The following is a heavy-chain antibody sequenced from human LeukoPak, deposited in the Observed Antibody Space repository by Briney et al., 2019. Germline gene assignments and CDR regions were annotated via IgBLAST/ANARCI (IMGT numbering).Heavy chain of an antibody. Sequence: PGGSLRLSCAASGFTFSSYSMNWVRQAPGKGLEWVSSISSISSYIYYADSVKGQFTVSRDNAKNSLYLQMDSLRAEDTAVYYCARDPSGTYYPRVSGALDIWGQGTMVTVSS. V-gene: IGHV3-21*01. CDR2: ISSISSYI. CDR3: ARDPSGTYYPRVSGALDI. CDR1: GFTFSSYS. D-gene: IGHD1-26*01. J-gene: IGHJ3*02.